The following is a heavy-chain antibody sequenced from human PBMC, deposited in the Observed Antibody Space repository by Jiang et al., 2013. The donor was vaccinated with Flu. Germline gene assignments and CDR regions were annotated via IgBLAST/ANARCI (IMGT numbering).Heavy chain of an antibody. CDR1: GFTFSSYG. CDR2: IWYDGSNK. Sequence: VQLLESGGGVVQPGRSLRLSCAASGFTFSSYGMHWVRQAPGKGLEWVAVIWYDGSNKYYADSVKGRFTISRDNSKNTLYLQMNSLRAEDTAVYYCARGAPEEQQLVPLNYWGQGTLGHRLL. V-gene: IGHV3-33*01. CDR3: ARGAPEEQQLVPLNY. J-gene: IGHJ4*02. D-gene: IGHD6-13*01.